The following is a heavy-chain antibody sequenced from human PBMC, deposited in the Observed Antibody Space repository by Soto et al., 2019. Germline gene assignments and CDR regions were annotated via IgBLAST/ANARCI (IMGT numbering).Heavy chain of an antibody. J-gene: IGHJ4*02. CDR1: GFSVDTYA. Sequence: EVQLLESGGGLVQPGGSLRLSCTASGFSVDTYAMTWVRQAAGKGLEWVSGLSGRGDDTYFADSVKGRFTVSRDLSNNTALMEMSGLRVEDTAVYYCARVKAGVGSLLFVDQWGQGNLVSVSS. D-gene: IGHD3-3*01. CDR3: ARVKAGVGSLLFVDQ. V-gene: IGHV3-23*01. CDR2: LSGRGDDT.